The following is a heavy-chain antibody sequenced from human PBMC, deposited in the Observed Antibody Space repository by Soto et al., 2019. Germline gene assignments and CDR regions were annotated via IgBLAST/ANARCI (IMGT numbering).Heavy chain of an antibody. CDR1: GYTFTNYD. CDR2: SSTYTGNT. V-gene: IGHV1-18*01. D-gene: IGHD3-10*01. CDR3: ARVYYYGSGRPTPGGMDV. J-gene: IGHJ6*02. Sequence: ASVKVSCKASGYTFTNYDINWVRQAPGQGLEWMGWSSTYTGNTNYAQKLQGRVTMTTDTSTSTAYMELRSLRSDDTAVYYCARVYYYGSGRPTPGGMDVWGQGTTVTVSS.